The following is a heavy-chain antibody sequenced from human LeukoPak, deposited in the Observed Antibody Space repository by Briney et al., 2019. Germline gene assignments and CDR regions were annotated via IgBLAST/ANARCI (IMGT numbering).Heavy chain of an antibody. CDR1: GGSLSGSCCY. Sequence: SETLSLTCTDSGGSLSGSCCYWGWIRQTPGKDLEWIGSTSYSGSTHYNPSFKSRVTVSVDTSKNQFFLNLSSVTAADTAVYYCSRTTGDSAIIAAHWGQGTLVTVSS. D-gene: IGHD3-16*01. CDR2: TSYSGST. V-gene: IGHV4-39*01. CDR3: SRTTGDSAIIAAH. J-gene: IGHJ4*02.